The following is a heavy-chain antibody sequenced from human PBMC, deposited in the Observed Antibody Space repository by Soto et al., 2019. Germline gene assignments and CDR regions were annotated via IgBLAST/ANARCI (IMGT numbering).Heavy chain of an antibody. D-gene: IGHD2-2*01. V-gene: IGHV1-18*04. CDR1: GYTFTSYG. CDR2: ISAYNGNT. J-gene: IGHJ6*02. Sequence: ASVKVSCKASGYTFTSYGISWVRQAPGQGLEWMGWISAYNGNTNYAQKLQGRVTMTTDTSTSTAYMELRSLRSDDTAVYYCARAPYCSSTSCYYYYGMDVWGQGTTVTVS. CDR3: ARAPYCSSTSCYYYYGMDV.